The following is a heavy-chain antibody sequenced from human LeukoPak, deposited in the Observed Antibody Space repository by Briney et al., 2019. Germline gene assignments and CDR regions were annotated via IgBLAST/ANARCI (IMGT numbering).Heavy chain of an antibody. J-gene: IGHJ4*02. Sequence: PGGSLRLSCAASGFTFSSYDMHWVRQATGKGLEWVSGINTAGDTYYPGSVKGRFTISRENAKNSLYLQMNTLRVEDTAVYYCVAANPTSDYWGQGTLVAVSS. D-gene: IGHD2-15*01. CDR3: VAANPTSDY. CDR2: INTAGDT. V-gene: IGHV3-13*01. CDR1: GFTFSSYD.